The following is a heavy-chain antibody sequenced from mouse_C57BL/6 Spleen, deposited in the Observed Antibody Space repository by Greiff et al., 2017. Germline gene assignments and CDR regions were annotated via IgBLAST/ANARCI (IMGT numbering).Heavy chain of an antibody. V-gene: IGHV14-2*01. CDR3: ARERDGTGTGWYFDV. CDR1: GFNIKDYY. CDR2: LDPEDGET. J-gene: IGHJ1*03. D-gene: IGHD4-1*01. Sequence: VQLKQSGAELVKPGASVKLSCTASGFNIKDYYMHWVKQRTEQGLEWIGRLDPEDGETKYAPQFQGKATITADTSSNTAYLQLSILTSEDTAVYYCARERDGTGTGWYFDVWGTGTTVTVSS.